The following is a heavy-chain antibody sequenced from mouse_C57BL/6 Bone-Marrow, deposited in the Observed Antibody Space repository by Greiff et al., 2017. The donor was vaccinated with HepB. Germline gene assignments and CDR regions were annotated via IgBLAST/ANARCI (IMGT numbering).Heavy chain of an antibody. Sequence: EVQGVESGGDLVKPGGSLKLSCAASGFTFSSYGMSWVRQTPDKRLEWVATISSGGSYTYYPDSVKGRFTISRDNAKNTQYRQMSSLKSEDTAMYYWARRGTTPWYFDVWGTGTTVTVSS. CDR2: ISSGGSYT. CDR1: GFTFSSYG. J-gene: IGHJ1*03. V-gene: IGHV5-6*01. CDR3: ARRGTTPWYFDV. D-gene: IGHD1-1*01.